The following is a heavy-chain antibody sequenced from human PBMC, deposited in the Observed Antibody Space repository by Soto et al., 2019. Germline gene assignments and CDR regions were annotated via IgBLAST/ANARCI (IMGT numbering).Heavy chain of an antibody. Sequence: EVQLLESGGGLVQPGGSVRLSCAASGFTFSSYAMSWVRQAPGKGLEWVSAISGSGGSTYYADSVKGRFTISRDNSKNTLYLQMNSLRAEDTAVYYCAKRYRIVGGPNRPKATDWGQGTLVTVSS. CDR2: ISGSGGST. D-gene: IGHD1-26*01. CDR3: AKRYRIVGGPNRPKATD. V-gene: IGHV3-23*01. CDR1: GFTFSSYA. J-gene: IGHJ4*02.